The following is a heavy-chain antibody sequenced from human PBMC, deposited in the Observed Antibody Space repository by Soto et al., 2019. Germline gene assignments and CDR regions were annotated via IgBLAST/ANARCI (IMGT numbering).Heavy chain of an antibody. J-gene: IGHJ3*02. CDR1: GYSFIGYW. Sequence: GESLKISCMTSGYSFIGYWVAWVRQLPGKGLEWMGTFYPGDSTSTYSPSFQGQVTISVDKSISTAYLQLSSLKASDTAMYYCARIIGYCRNNDCAWTFDIWGQGTMVTVSS. CDR3: ARIIGYCRNNDCAWTFDI. D-gene: IGHD2-15*01. V-gene: IGHV5-51*01. CDR2: FYPGDSTS.